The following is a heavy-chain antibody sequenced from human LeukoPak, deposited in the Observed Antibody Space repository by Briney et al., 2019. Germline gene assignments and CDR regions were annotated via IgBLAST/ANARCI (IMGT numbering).Heavy chain of an antibody. J-gene: IGHJ4*02. D-gene: IGHD3-9*01. Sequence: GGSLRLSCAAAGFTFDAYDMHWVRQVTGKGLEWVSAIGTAGDTYYPGSVRGRFTISRENAKNSLYLQMNSLRAGDTAVYYCARDRGTLTGYYDYWGQGILVTVSS. V-gene: IGHV3-13*01. CDR1: GFTFDAYD. CDR2: IGTAGDT. CDR3: ARDRGTLTGYYDY.